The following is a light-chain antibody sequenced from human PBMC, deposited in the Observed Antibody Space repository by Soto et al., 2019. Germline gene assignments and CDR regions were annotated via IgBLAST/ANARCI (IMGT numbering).Light chain of an antibody. CDR1: QNIDNY. V-gene: IGKV1-39*01. CDR2: TAS. CDR3: QQSYSDRWT. Sequence: DIQMTQSPSSLSASVGDSVTITCRASQNIDNYLNWYQQKPGKVPKLLIYTASSLHSGVPSRFSGSGSGTDFTLTISSLQPEDFATYYCQQSYSDRWTFGQGTKVEIK. J-gene: IGKJ1*01.